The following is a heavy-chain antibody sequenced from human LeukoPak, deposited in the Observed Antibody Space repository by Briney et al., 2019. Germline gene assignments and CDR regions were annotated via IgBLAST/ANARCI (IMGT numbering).Heavy chain of an antibody. J-gene: IGHJ5*02. CDR1: GGSFSGYY. D-gene: IGHD3-3*01. Sequence: PSETLSLTCAVYGGSFSGYYWSWIRQPPGKGLEWIGEINHSGSTNYNPSLKSRVTISVDTSKNQFSLKLSSVTAADTAVYYCARTRRITIFGVVIPSWFDPWGQGTLVTVSS. V-gene: IGHV4-34*01. CDR3: ARTRRITIFGVVIPSWFDP. CDR2: INHSGST.